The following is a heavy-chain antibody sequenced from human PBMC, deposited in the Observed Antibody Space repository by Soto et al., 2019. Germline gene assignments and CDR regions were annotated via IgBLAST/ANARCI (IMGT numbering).Heavy chain of an antibody. CDR3: ASWLKGPDIGNYYYGMDV. D-gene: IGHD2-15*01. CDR2: FMPIFRAP. V-gene: IGHV1-69*12. Sequence: QVQLVQSGAEVKKPGSSVKVSCKASGGAFSDYAFSWVRQAPGQGLEWLGGFMPIFRAPDYAKKFQGRVKITADEFTRTAYMEMNSLRSEDTAVYYCASWLKGPDIGNYYYGMDVWGQGTTVTVS. CDR1: GGAFSDYA. J-gene: IGHJ6*02.